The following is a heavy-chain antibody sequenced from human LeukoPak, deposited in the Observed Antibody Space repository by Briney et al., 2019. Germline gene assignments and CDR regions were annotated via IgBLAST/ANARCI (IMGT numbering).Heavy chain of an antibody. CDR3: ARARLRYFDWLSFGRAFDI. D-gene: IGHD3-9*01. CDR1: GGSISSGDYY. Sequence: TLSLTCTVSGGSISSGDYYWSWIRQPPGTGLEWIGYIYYSGSTYYNPSLKSQVTISVDTSKNQFSLKLSSVTAADTAVYYCARARLRYFDWLSFGRAFDIWGQGTMVTVSS. V-gene: IGHV4-30-4*08. CDR2: IYYSGST. J-gene: IGHJ3*02.